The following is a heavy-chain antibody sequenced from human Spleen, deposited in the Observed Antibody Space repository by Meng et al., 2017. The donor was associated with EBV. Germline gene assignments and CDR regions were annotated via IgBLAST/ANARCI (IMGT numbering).Heavy chain of an antibody. CDR3: ARDYYGYNYFDY. Sequence: QVQLKESGPGLWKPSGTLSLTSAVFGDSSGSSHWWSWVCQPPGKGLEWIGKIYHSGSTNYNPSLKSRVTISVDKSKSQFSLKLTSVTAADTAVYYCARDYYGYNYFDYWGQGTLVTVSS. CDR1: GDSSGSSHW. J-gene: IGHJ4*02. D-gene: IGHD3-22*01. CDR2: IYHSGST. V-gene: IGHV4-4*02.